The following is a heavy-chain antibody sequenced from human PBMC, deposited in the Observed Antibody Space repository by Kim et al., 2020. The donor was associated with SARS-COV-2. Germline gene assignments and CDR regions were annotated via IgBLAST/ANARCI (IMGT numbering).Heavy chain of an antibody. V-gene: IGHV3-23*01. D-gene: IGHD3-22*01. CDR2: VNNGGNA. J-gene: IGHJ4*02. CDR1: GFAFSTRA. CDR3: AKDHPSSGWPAFDS. Sequence: GSLRLSCAASGFAFSTRAMSWVRQAPGKGLEWVASVNNGGNAYYADSVRGRFTISRDLTKDTLDLQMNSLRVDDTALYYCAKDHPSSGWPAFDSWGQGT.